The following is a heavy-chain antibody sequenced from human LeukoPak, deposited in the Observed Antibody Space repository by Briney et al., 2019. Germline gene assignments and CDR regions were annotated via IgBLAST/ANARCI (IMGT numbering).Heavy chain of an antibody. Sequence: GGSLRLSCAASGFTFSSYWMSWVRQAPGKGLEWVANIKQDGSEKYYVDSVKGRFTISRDNAKKLVYLQMNSLRAEDTAIYYCARNARGPGDFWGQGTVVTVSS. CDR1: GFTFSSYW. CDR2: IKQDGSEK. V-gene: IGHV3-7*01. J-gene: IGHJ4*02. CDR3: ARNARGPGDF. D-gene: IGHD2-2*01.